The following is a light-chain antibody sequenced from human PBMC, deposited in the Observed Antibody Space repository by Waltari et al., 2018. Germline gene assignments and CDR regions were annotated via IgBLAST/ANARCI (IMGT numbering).Light chain of an antibody. CDR1: ESIRGY. Sequence: DVQMTQSPSFLSASVGDTVTITCRASESIRGYLNWYQQKGSKAPTVLIFHASTLQSGVPSRFSGSGYGTDFTLTISSLQPEDFATYYCQQSQHTPRTFGQGTRVDLK. CDR2: HAS. J-gene: IGKJ1*01. CDR3: QQSQHTPRT. V-gene: IGKV1-39*01.